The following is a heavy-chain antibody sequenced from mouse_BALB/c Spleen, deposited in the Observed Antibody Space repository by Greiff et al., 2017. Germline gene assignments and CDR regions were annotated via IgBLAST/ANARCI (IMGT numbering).Heavy chain of an antibody. Sequence: EVHLVESGPSLVKPSQTLSLTCSVTGDSITSGYWNWIRKFPGNKLEYMGYISYSGSTYYNPSLKSRISITRDTSKNQYYLQLNSVTTEDTATYYCARSGDGNYPAWFAYWGQGTLVTVSA. CDR1: GDSITSGY. V-gene: IGHV3-8*02. D-gene: IGHD2-1*01. CDR3: ARSGDGNYPAWFAY. J-gene: IGHJ3*01. CDR2: ISYSGST.